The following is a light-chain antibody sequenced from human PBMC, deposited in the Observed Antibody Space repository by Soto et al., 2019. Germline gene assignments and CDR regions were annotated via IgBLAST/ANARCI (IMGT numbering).Light chain of an antibody. Sequence: QSVLTQPPSVSGAPGQRVTISCTGSSSNIGAGYDVNWYQQLPGTAPKLLLYGNSNRTSGVPDLFSGSKSGTSAALAITGLKAEDEADYYCQSYDSSLSVVVFGGGTKVTVL. CDR2: GNS. J-gene: IGLJ2*01. CDR1: SSNIGAGYD. V-gene: IGLV1-40*01. CDR3: QSYDSSLSVVV.